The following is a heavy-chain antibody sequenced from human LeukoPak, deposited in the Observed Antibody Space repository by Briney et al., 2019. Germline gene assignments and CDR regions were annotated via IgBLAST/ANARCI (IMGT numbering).Heavy chain of an antibody. CDR3: ARDQCSSTSCSKDY. D-gene: IGHD2-2*01. CDR2: IYTSGST. CDR1: GGSISSYY. J-gene: IGHJ4*02. V-gene: IGHV4-4*07. Sequence: PSETLSLTCTVSGGSISSYYWSWIRQPAGKGLEWIGRIYTSGSTNYNPSLKSRVTMSVDTSKNQFSLKLSSVTAADTAVYYCARDQCSSTSCSKDYWGQGTLVTVSS.